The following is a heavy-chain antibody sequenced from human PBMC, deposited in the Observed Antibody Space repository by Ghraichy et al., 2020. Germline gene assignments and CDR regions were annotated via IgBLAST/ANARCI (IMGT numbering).Heavy chain of an antibody. D-gene: IGHD3-3*01. J-gene: IGHJ3*02. CDR2: INHSGST. V-gene: IGHV4-34*01. CDR1: GGSFSGYY. Sequence: GSLRLSCAVYGGSFSGYYWSWIRQPPGKGLEWIGEINHSGSTNYNPSLKSRVTISVDTSKNQFSLKLSSVTAADTAVYYCARGGIFGVVIISGDAFDIWGQGTMVTVSS. CDR3: ARGGIFGVVIISGDAFDI.